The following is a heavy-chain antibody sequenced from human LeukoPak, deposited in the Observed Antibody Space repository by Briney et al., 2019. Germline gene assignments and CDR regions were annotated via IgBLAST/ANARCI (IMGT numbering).Heavy chain of an antibody. CDR3: ARGEQQLAQYFDY. Sequence: GGSLRLSCAASGFTFSSYGMHWVRQAPGKGLEWVAVISYDGSNKYYADSVKGRFTISRDNSKNTLYLQMNSLRAEDTAVYYCARGEQQLAQYFDYWGQGTLVTVSS. CDR2: ISYDGSNK. V-gene: IGHV3-30*03. J-gene: IGHJ4*02. CDR1: GFTFSSYG. D-gene: IGHD6-13*01.